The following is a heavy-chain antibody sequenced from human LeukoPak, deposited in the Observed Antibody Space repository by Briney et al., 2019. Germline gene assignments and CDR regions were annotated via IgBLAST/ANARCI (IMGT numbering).Heavy chain of an antibody. D-gene: IGHD3-22*01. CDR3: ARDSSGSTFYYYYMDV. CDR1: GFTFSSYW. Sequence: GGSLRLSSAASGFTFSSYWMSWVRQGPGKGVGWVANIKQEGGEKNYVDSVKGRVTISRDNAKNSLYLQMNSLRAEDTAVYYCARDSSGSTFYYYYMDVWGKGTTVTVSS. J-gene: IGHJ6*03. V-gene: IGHV3-7*01. CDR2: IKQEGGEK.